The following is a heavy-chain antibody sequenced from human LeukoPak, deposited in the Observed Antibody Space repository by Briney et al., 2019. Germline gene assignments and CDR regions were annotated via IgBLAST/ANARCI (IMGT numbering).Heavy chain of an antibody. D-gene: IGHD3-10*01. Sequence: SETLSLTCTVSGGSVSSGSYYWSWIRQPPGKGLEWIGYIYYSGGTNYNPSLKSRVTISIDTSKNQFSLKLSSVTAVDTAVFYCARDRAPWGGALGGAKGMDVWGEGTTVTVSS. CDR3: ARDRAPWGGALGGAKGMDV. J-gene: IGHJ6*04. V-gene: IGHV4-61*01. CDR1: GGSVSSGSYY. CDR2: IYYSGGT.